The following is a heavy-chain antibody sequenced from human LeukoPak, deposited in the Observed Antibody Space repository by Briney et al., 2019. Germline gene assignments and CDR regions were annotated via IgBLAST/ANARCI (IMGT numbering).Heavy chain of an antibody. Sequence: SETLPLTCSVSGDSMSGDYWSWIRQPPGKRLEWIGYVLYSGPTSYNPSLKRRVTMSADTSKNQFSLKMYSVTAADTAVYYCARHDNYPGFGRGLDPWGQGSLVTVTS. CDR3: ARHDNYPGFGRGLDP. CDR2: VLYSGPT. J-gene: IGHJ5*02. CDR1: GDSMSGDY. V-gene: IGHV4-59*08. D-gene: IGHD1-14*01.